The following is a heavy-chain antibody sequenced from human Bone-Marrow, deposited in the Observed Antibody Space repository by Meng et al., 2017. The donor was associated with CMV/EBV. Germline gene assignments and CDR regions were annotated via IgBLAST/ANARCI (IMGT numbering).Heavy chain of an antibody. J-gene: IGHJ6*02. V-gene: IGHV3-30-3*01. CDR1: GFPFSSYA. CDR2: ISYDGSNK. CDR3: RKNYGDYASPRGMDA. Sequence: GESLKISCAASGFPFSSYAMHWVRQAPGKGLEWVAVISYDGSNKYYADSVKGRFTISRDNSKNTLYLQMNSLRAEDTAVYYCRKNYGDYASPRGMDAWGQGTTVTVSS. D-gene: IGHD4-17*01.